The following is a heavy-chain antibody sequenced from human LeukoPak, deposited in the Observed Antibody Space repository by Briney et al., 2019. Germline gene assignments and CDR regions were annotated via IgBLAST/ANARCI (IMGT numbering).Heavy chain of an antibody. CDR3: ARGPSYYDSSGYLYCYYMDV. Sequence: SETLSLTCTVSGGSISSYYWSWIRQPAGKGLEWIGRIYTSGSTNYNPSLKSRVTMSVDTSKNQFSLKLSSVTAADTAVYYCARGPSYYDSSGYLYCYYMDVWGKGTTVTVSS. J-gene: IGHJ6*03. V-gene: IGHV4-4*07. D-gene: IGHD3-22*01. CDR1: GGSISSYY. CDR2: IYTSGST.